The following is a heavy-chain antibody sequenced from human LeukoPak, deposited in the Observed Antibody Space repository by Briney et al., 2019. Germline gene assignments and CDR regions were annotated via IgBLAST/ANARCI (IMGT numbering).Heavy chain of an antibody. D-gene: IGHD2-15*01. Sequence: SETLSLTCTVSGGSISSGSYYWSWIRQPAGKGLEWIGRIYTSGSTNYNPSLKSRVTISVDTSKNQFSLRLSSVTAADTGVYYCAGRTALGYRSGGSCYSDFDYWGQGTLVTVSS. CDR1: GGSISSGSYY. J-gene: IGHJ4*02. CDR3: AGRTALGYRSGGSCYSDFDY. CDR2: IYTSGST. V-gene: IGHV4-61*02.